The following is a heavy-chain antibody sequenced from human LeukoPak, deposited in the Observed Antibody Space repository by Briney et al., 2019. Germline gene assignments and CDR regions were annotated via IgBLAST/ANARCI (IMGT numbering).Heavy chain of an antibody. CDR1: GGSIISDYYY. D-gene: IGHD3-22*01. J-gene: IGHJ5*02. CDR2: IYYSGTN. Sequence: PSETLSLTCTVSGGSIISDYYYWGWIRQPPGKGLEWFGSIYYSGTNYYNPPLKSQVSIYKDTSKIQFSLNLSSVTAADTAVYYCARGSGYRFYNWFDPWGQGTLVTVSS. CDR3: ARGSGYRFYNWFDP. V-gene: IGHV4-39*01.